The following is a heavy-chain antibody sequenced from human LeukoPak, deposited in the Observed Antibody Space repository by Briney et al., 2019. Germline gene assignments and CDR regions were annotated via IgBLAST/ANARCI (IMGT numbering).Heavy chain of an antibody. Sequence: GGSLRLSCAASGFTVSNVYMSWARQAPGKGLEGVGRIISESDGGATDYAGPVKGRFTILRDDAKNMLYLQMNSLKIEDTAVYYCTTDRGITIRPIFDSWGQGTLVTVSS. CDR3: TTDRGITIRPIFDS. CDR1: GFTVSNVY. CDR2: IISESDGGAT. V-gene: IGHV3-15*01. D-gene: IGHD3-10*01. J-gene: IGHJ4*02.